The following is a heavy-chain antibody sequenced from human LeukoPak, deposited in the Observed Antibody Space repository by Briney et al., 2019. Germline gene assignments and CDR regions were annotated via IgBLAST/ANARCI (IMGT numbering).Heavy chain of an antibody. CDR2: ISGSGGST. CDR3: AKDPLVDGYNPFDY. V-gene: IGHV3-23*01. CDR1: GFTFSSYG. Sequence: GGSLRLSCAASGFTFSSYGMSWVRQAPGKGLEWVSAISGSGGSTYYADSVKGRFTISRDNSKNTLYLQMNSLRAEDTAVYYCAKDPLVDGYNPFDYWGQGTLVTVSS. D-gene: IGHD5-24*01. J-gene: IGHJ4*02.